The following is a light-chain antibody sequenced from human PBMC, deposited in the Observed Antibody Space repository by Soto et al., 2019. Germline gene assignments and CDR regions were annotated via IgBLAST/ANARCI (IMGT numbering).Light chain of an antibody. CDR1: SSDVGSYKL. J-gene: IGLJ7*01. CDR2: EVS. V-gene: IGLV2-23*02. Sequence: QSVLTQPASVSGSPGQSITISCTGTSSDVGSYKLVSWYQQHPGKAPKLMISEVSKRPSGISDRFSGSKSGSTASLTISGLQAEDEADYYCCSYAGTSTHTVFGGGTPLTVL. CDR3: CSYAGTSTHTV.